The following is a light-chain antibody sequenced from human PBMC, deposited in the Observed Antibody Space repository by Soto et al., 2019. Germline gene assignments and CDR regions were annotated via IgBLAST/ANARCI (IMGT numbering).Light chain of an antibody. V-gene: IGKV1-33*01. CDR3: QQYNNWPLT. Sequence: DIQMTQSPSSLFASVGDRVTITCQATQDINIYLNWCQQKPGKAPNLLIYDASNLEIGVPSRFSGSGSGTHFTFTISSLQTEDIAVYSCQQYNNWPLTFGQGTKV. CDR1: QDINIY. J-gene: IGKJ1*01. CDR2: DAS.